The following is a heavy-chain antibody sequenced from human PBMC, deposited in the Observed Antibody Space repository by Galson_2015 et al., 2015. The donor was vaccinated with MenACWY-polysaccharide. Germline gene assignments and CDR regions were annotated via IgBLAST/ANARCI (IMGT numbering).Heavy chain of an antibody. V-gene: IGHV3-48*02. J-gene: IGHJ3*02. CDR2: ISASSSAI. CDR3: ALYNWNDKGGALDI. D-gene: IGHD1-1*01. Sequence: WVRQTPGKGLEWVSYISASSSAIYYADSVKGRFTISRDNAKKSLYLQMNSLRDEDTAVYYCALYNWNDKGGALDIWGRGTMVTVSS.